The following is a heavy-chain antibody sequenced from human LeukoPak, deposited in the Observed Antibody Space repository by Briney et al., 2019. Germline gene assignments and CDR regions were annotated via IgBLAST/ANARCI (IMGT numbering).Heavy chain of an antibody. V-gene: IGHV1-69*02. Sequence: SVKVSCKASGGTFSSYTISWVRQAPGQGLEWMGRIIPILGIANYAQKFQGRVTITADKSTSTAYMELSSLRSEDTAVYYCARNLGVVVTGTAPYFDYWGQGTLVTVSS. J-gene: IGHJ4*02. CDR3: ARNLGVVVTGTAPYFDY. CDR1: GGTFSSYT. D-gene: IGHD2-15*01. CDR2: IIPILGIA.